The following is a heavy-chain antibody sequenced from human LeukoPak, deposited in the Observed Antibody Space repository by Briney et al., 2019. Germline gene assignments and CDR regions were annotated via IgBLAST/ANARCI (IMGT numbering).Heavy chain of an antibody. D-gene: IGHD2/OR15-2a*01. Sequence: GRSLRLSCEASGFSSNSGMYWVRQAPGKGLEWVAVISYDGSNAYYGHSVKGRFTISRDDSKNTLYLQMNSLRAEDTAVYYCAKDLNSRWSLDYWGQGTLVTVSS. V-gene: IGHV3-30*18. CDR2: ISYDGSNA. CDR3: AKDLNSRWSLDY. CDR1: GFSSNSG. J-gene: IGHJ4*02.